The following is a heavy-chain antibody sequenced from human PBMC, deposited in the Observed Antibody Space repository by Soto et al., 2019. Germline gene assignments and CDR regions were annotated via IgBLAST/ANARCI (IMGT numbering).Heavy chain of an antibody. CDR3: ARALGYCSSTGCYHWCDP. D-gene: IGHD2-2*01. V-gene: IGHV3-13*01. CDR2: IGTAGDT. CDR1: GFTFSSYD. Sequence: EVQLVESGGGLVQPGGSLRLSCAASGFTFSSYDMHWVRQATGKGLEWVSAIGTAGDTYYPGSVKGRFTISRENAKNSLYLQMNSLRAGDTAVYYCARALGYCSSTGCYHWCDPWGQGTLVTVSS. J-gene: IGHJ5*02.